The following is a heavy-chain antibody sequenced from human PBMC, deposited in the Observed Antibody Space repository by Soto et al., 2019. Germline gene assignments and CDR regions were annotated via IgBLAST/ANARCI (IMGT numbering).Heavy chain of an antibody. CDR1: GGSFTDYY. V-gene: IGHV4-34*01. Sequence: QVQLQQWGAGLLKPSETLSLTCAVYGGSFTDYYWNWIRQSPGTGLEWIGEVNHSGSINYNPSLKSRVTISADTSKSQFSLKLRYVTDADTAVYYCARGSSSSWYGGPFDFWGQGTPVTVSS. J-gene: IGHJ4*02. CDR3: ARGSSSSWYGGPFDF. CDR2: VNHSGSI. D-gene: IGHD6-13*01.